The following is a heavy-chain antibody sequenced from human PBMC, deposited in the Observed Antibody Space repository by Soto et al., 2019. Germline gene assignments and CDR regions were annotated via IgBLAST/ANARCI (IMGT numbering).Heavy chain of an antibody. Sequence: QVQLVESGGGVVQPGRSLRLSCAASGFTVSSYVMHWDRQAPGKGLEWVAVISYDGSNKYYADSVKGRFNISRDNSKNTLYLQMNSLRAEDTAVYYCAKWYYDFWSGWVSFLPHYCGQGTLVTVSA. CDR3: AKWYYDFWSGWVSFLPHY. CDR2: ISYDGSNK. V-gene: IGHV3-30*18. CDR1: GFTVSSYV. D-gene: IGHD3-3*01. J-gene: IGHJ4*02.